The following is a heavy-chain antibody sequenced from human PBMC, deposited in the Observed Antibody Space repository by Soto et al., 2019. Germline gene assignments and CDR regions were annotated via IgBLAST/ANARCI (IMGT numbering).Heavy chain of an antibody. J-gene: IGHJ4*02. D-gene: IGHD2-15*01. CDR3: ARVPGCSGGRCFSFDFDS. CDR2: ISAYNGNT. CDR1: GYTFNSYG. Sequence: GASVKVSCKASGYTFNSYGITWVRQAPGQGLEWMGWISAYNGNTNYAQKLQGRVTMTSDTSTSTAYMELRSLTSDDTAMYYCARVPGCSGGRCFSFDFDSWGQGTLVTVSS. V-gene: IGHV1-18*01.